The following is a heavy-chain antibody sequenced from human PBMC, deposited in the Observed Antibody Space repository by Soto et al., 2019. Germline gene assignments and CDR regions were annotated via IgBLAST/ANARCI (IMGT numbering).Heavy chain of an antibody. Sequence: QVQLQESGPGLVRPSQTLSLTCSVSGASIYNGGYFWIWIRQSPGKGLEWIGHIHNSGSPDNNPPLKNRVTLSADPSMNELCRALTSVSVADTTMYYCASGPTKEKVDSSGQGIPGTVSS. CDR2: IHNSGSP. V-gene: IGHV4-30-4*01. CDR1: GASIYNGGYF. CDR3: ASGPTKEKVDS. J-gene: IGHJ4*02.